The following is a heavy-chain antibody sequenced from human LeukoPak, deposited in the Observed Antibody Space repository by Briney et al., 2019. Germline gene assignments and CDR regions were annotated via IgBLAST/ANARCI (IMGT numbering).Heavy chain of an antibody. Sequence: PGGSLRLSCAASGFAFRAYAIPWVRQAPGKGLEWISFISFDGHTKYYANSVKGRLTISRDNSKNTLSLQMNSLRAEDTAIYYCARDLSEKYSIDYWGQGTLVTVSS. CDR1: GFAFRAYA. J-gene: IGHJ4*02. CDR3: ARDLSEKYSIDY. CDR2: ISFDGHTK. D-gene: IGHD2/OR15-2a*01. V-gene: IGHV3-30-3*01.